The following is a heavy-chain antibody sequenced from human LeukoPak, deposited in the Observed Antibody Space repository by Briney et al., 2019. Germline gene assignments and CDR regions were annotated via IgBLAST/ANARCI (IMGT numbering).Heavy chain of an antibody. CDR2: ISPDGRNT. CDR1: GFTFSTYA. J-gene: IGHJ4*02. D-gene: IGHD3-16*01. CDR3: VNQLRLWELVY. V-gene: IGHV3-64D*06. Sequence: GGSLRLSCSASGFTFSTYAMHWVRQAPGKGLEYVSSISPDGRNTYYADSMKGRFTISRDNSENTLYLQVSSLRPEDTAMYYCVNQLRLWELVYWGQGTLVTVSS.